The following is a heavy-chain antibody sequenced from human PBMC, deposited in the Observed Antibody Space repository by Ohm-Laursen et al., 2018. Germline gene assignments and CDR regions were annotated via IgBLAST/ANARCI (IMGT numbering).Heavy chain of an antibody. Sequence: GSLRLSCAASGFTFSSYIMTWARQAPGKGLEWVSSITSSSSYIYLADSVKGRFTISRDNAKNSLFLQMNSLRAEDTAIYYCAVTWGSTWYYFDYWGQGTLVTVSS. CDR1: GFTFSSYI. J-gene: IGHJ4*02. D-gene: IGHD6-13*01. V-gene: IGHV3-21*01. CDR2: ITSSSSYI. CDR3: AVTWGSTWYYFDY.